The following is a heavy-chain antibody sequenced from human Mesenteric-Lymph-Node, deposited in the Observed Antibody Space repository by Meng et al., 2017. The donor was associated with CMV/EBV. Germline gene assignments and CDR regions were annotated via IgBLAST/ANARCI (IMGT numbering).Heavy chain of an antibody. J-gene: IGHJ6*02. Sequence: GESLKISCAASGFTFSSYSMNWVRQAPGKGLEWVAFIRYDGSNKYYADSVKGRFTISRDNSKNTLYLQMNSLRAEDTAVYYCARVRCSSTSCYTDYYYYGMDVWGQGTTVTVSS. CDR1: GFTFSSYS. V-gene: IGHV3-30*02. D-gene: IGHD2-2*02. CDR2: IRYDGSNK. CDR3: ARVRCSSTSCYTDYYYYGMDV.